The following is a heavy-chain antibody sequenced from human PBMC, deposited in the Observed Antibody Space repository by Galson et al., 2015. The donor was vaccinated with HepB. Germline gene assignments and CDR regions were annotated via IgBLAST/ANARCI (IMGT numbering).Heavy chain of an antibody. V-gene: IGHV1-18*01. Sequence: SVKVSCKASGYTFTSNGISWVRQAPGQGLEWMGWISGYNGNTDYAQKFQGRVTMTTDTSTSTAYMELRSLRSDDTAVYYCARVWVPAVMREYYYYYMDVWGEGTTVTVSS. CDR2: ISGYNGNT. CDR1: GYTFTSNG. J-gene: IGHJ6*03. D-gene: IGHD2-2*01. CDR3: ARVWVPAVMREYYYYYMDV.